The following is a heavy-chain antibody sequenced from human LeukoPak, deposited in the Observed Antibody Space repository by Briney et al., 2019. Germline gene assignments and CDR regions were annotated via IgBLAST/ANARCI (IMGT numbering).Heavy chain of an antibody. J-gene: IGHJ2*01. CDR1: GGTFSSCA. V-gene: IGHV1-69*04. D-gene: IGHD2-21*02. Sequence: ASVKVSCKASGGTFSSCAISWVRQAPGQGLEWMGRIIPILGIANYAQKFQGRVTITADKSTSTAYMELSSLRSEDTAVYYCARDNCGGVCYLTTSWYFDLWGRGTLVTVSS. CDR3: ARDNCGGVCYLTTSWYFDL. CDR2: IIPILGIA.